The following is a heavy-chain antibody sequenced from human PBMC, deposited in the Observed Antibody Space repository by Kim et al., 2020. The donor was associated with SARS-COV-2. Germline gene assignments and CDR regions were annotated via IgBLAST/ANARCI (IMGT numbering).Heavy chain of an antibody. CDR1: GFTFREDA. V-gene: IGHV3-23*01. J-gene: IGHJ3*01. CDR3: VRGGGGFRAFDS. D-gene: IGHD3-10*01. Sequence: GGSLRLSCAASGFTFREDAMNWVRQAPGKGLEWVAVINFSGASTYYADSVEGRFTISRDNSLNTLDLQMNSLRDEDTAVYYCVRGGGGFRAFDSWGQGTMVTVSS. CDR2: INFSGAST.